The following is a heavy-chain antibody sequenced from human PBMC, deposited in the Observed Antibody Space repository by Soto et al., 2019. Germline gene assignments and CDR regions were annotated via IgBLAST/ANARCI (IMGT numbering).Heavy chain of an antibody. V-gene: IGHV1-18*04. Sequence: ASVKVSCKASGYTFTSYGISWVRQAPGQGLEWMGWISAYNGNTNYAQKLQGRVTMTTDTSTSTAYMELRSLRSDDTAVYYCARERRYFDWPPTPDAFDIWGQGTMVTVSS. D-gene: IGHD3-9*01. CDR3: ARERRYFDWPPTPDAFDI. CDR2: ISAYNGNT. J-gene: IGHJ3*02. CDR1: GYTFTSYG.